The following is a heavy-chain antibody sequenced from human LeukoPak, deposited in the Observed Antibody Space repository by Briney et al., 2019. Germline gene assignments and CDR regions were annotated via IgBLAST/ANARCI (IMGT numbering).Heavy chain of an antibody. CDR3: ARDLLPLPHKYFDP. CDR2: IRYDGSQK. D-gene: IGHD3-10*01. CDR1: GCSFSNYV. J-gene: IGHJ4*02. V-gene: IGHV3-30*02. Sequence: VGSLRLSSAASGCSFSNYVVHWVREAPGNRLEWVGYIRYDGSQKYYGDFVKCRVTISRDNSKNTVYLQMNSLRDEVTAVEYCARDLLPLPHKYFDPWRQGTVVSVPS.